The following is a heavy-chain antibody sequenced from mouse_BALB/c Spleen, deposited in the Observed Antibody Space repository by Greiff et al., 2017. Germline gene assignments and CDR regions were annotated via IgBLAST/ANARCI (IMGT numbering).Heavy chain of an antibody. J-gene: IGHJ4*01. CDR2: ISYDGSN. V-gene: IGHV3-6*02. CDR3: ARHYRYDYAMDY. Sequence: VQLKQSGPGLVKPSQSLSLTCSVTGYSITSGYYWNWIRQFPGNKLEWMGYISYDGSNNYNPSLKNRISITRDTSKNQFFLKLNSVTTEDTATYYCARHYRYDYAMDYWGQGTSVTVSS. CDR1: GYSITSGYY. D-gene: IGHD2-14*01.